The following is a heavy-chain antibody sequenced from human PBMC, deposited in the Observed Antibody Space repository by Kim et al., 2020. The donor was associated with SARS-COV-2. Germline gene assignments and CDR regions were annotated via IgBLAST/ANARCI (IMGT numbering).Heavy chain of an antibody. Sequence: SVKVSCKASGGTFSSYAISWVRQAPGQGLEWMGGIIPIFGTANYAQKFQGRVTITADESTSTAYMELSSLRSEDTAVYYCATTLRGELVVVPRSFDYWGQGTLVTVSS. CDR2: IIPIFGTA. V-gene: IGHV1-69*13. CDR3: ATTLRGELVVVPRSFDY. D-gene: IGHD2-2*01. CDR1: GGTFSSYA. J-gene: IGHJ4*02.